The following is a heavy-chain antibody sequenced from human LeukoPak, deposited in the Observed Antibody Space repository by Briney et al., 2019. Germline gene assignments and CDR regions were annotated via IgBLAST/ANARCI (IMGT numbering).Heavy chain of an antibody. J-gene: IGHJ6*03. Sequence: GGSLRLSCAASGFSFSTYAMSWVRQAPGRGLEWVSTTYVSSGSTYYADSAKGRFTVSRDNSKNTLYLQIIGLRAEDTAVYYCAKGSYNYDSSADYMDVWGKGTTVTVSS. CDR3: AKGSYNYDSSADYMDV. D-gene: IGHD3-22*01. CDR2: TYVSSGST. V-gene: IGHV3-23*01. CDR1: GFSFSTYA.